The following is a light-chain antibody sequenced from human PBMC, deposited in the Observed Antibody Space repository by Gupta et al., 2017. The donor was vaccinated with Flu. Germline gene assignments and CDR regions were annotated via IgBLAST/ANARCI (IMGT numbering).Light chain of an antibody. V-gene: IGKV1-5*03. CDR1: RSISTW. J-gene: IGKJ4*01. Sequence: DVQMTQSPSALSASVGDRGTITCRASRSISTWLVWYQQKPGKAPKLLISEASTLERGVPSRFSGGGSATEFTLTISSLQPDDLATYFCQQYNSNPLTFGGGTKVEI. CDR3: QQYNSNPLT. CDR2: EAS.